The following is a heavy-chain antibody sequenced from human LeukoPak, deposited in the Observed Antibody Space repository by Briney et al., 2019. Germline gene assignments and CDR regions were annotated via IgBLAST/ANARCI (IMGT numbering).Heavy chain of an antibody. V-gene: IGHV3-9*01. Sequence: GRSLRLSCAASGITFDDYAMHWVRQAPGKGLEWVSGISWNSGSIGYADSVKGRFTISRDNAKNSLYLQMNSLRAEDTAVYYCARDSYSDSSGYWGYFDYWGQGTLVTVSS. CDR1: GITFDDYA. J-gene: IGHJ4*02. CDR2: ISWNSGSI. D-gene: IGHD3-22*01. CDR3: ARDSYSDSSGYWGYFDY.